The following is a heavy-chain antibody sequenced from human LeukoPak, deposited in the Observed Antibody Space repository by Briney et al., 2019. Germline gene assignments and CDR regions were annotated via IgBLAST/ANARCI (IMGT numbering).Heavy chain of an antibody. CDR2: ITPSSSTK. Sequence: GGSLRLSCAASGFTFSSYTLNWVRQAPGRGLEWVSYITPSSSTKYYADSVKGRFTVSRDNAKNSVYLQMNSLRDEDSAVYYCVTDSASFALWGQGTLVTVSS. D-gene: IGHD1-26*01. V-gene: IGHV3-48*02. J-gene: IGHJ5*02. CDR3: VTDSASFAL. CDR1: GFTFSSYT.